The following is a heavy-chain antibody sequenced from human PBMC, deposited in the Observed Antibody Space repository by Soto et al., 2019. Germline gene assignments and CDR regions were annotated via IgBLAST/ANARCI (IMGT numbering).Heavy chain of an antibody. CDR1: GGSFSGYY. J-gene: IGHJ4*02. CDR3: ARGPPIDY. Sequence: QVQLQQWGAGLLKPSETLSLTCAVYGGSFSGYYWSWIRQPPGKGLEWIGEINHSGSTNYNPSLKGRVTISVDTSKNQFSLKLSSVTAADTAVYYCARGPPIDYWGQGTLVTVSS. V-gene: IGHV4-34*01. CDR2: INHSGST. D-gene: IGHD3-9*01.